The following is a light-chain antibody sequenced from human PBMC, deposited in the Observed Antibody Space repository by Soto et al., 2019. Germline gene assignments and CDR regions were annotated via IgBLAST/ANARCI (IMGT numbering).Light chain of an antibody. J-gene: IGLJ1*01. Sequence: QSVLAQPASVSGSPGQSITISCTGTSSEVGGYNYVSWYQQHPGKAPKLMIYDVSNRPSGVSNRFSGSKSGNTASLTISGLHAEDEADYYCSSYTSSSTSRYVFGTGTKVTVL. CDR2: DVS. CDR1: SSEVGGYNY. V-gene: IGLV2-14*01. CDR3: SSYTSSSTSRYV.